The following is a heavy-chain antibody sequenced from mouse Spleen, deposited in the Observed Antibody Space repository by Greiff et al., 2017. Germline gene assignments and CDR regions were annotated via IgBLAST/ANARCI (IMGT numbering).Heavy chain of an antibody. V-gene: IGHV10-3*01. CDR1: GFTFNTYA. CDR2: IRSKSSNYAT. D-gene: IGHD4-1*01. Sequence: DVHLVESGGGLVQPKGSLKLSCAASGFTFNTYAMHWVRQAPGKGLEWVARIRSKSSNYATYYADSVKDRFTISRDDSQSMLYLQMNNLKTEDTAMYYCVRDTGEFTGFAYWGQGTLVTVSA. J-gene: IGHJ3*01. CDR3: VRDTGEFTGFAY.